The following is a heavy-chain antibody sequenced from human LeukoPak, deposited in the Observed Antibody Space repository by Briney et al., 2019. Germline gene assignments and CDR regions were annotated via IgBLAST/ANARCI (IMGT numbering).Heavy chain of an antibody. CDR3: AKDIKVGGTTPTT. CDR2: ISGSGGTT. CDR1: GLTFSNYA. J-gene: IGHJ5*02. V-gene: IGHV3-23*01. D-gene: IGHD1-26*01. Sequence: GGSLRLSCAASGLTFSNYAMSWVRQAPGKGLEWVSGISGSGGTTYYADSVKGRFTISRDNSKNTLSLQMNSLKAEDTAVYYCAKDIKVGGTTPTTWGQGTLVTVSS.